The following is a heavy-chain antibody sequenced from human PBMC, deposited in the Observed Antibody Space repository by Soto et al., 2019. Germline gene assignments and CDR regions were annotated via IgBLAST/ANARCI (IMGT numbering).Heavy chain of an antibody. CDR1: GFSFGSYA. V-gene: IGHV3-23*01. CDR2: ITGSGGST. Sequence: GGSLRLSCAASGFSFGSYAMSWVRQAPGTGLECVSVITGSGGSTKYADSVKGRFTISRDNSKNTLYLQLNSLRAEDTALYYCAKGEDDYGDIDHFDSWGRGTLVTVSS. D-gene: IGHD4-17*01. CDR3: AKGEDDYGDIDHFDS. J-gene: IGHJ4*02.